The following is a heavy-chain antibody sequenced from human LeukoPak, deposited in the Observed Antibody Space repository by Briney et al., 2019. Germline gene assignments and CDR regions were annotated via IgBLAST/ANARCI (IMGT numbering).Heavy chain of an antibody. J-gene: IGHJ5*02. Sequence: GESLKISCKGSGYSFTTYWIAWVRQMPGKGLEWMGIINIGDSDTRYSPSFQGQVTMSADKSISTAYLHWSSLKASDTAMYYCATVASGWYGAELDPWGQGTLVTVSS. CDR2: INIGDSDT. V-gene: IGHV5-51*01. D-gene: IGHD6-19*01. CDR3: ATVASGWYGAELDP. CDR1: GYSFTTYW.